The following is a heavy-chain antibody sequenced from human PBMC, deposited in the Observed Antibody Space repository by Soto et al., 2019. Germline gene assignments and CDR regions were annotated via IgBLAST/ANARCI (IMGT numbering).Heavy chain of an antibody. CDR2: ISGSGGTI. J-gene: IGHJ4*02. CDR3: AKRSWGYCSSNSCSIDY. V-gene: IGHV3-23*01. D-gene: IGHD2-2*01. Sequence: GSLRLSGAASGFTFNTYAMNWVRQAPGKGLEWVASISGSGGTINYADSVKGRFTTSRDNSKNTLYLQMNSLRAEDTAVYYCAKRSWGYCSSNSCSIDYWGQGTLVTVSS. CDR1: GFTFNTYA.